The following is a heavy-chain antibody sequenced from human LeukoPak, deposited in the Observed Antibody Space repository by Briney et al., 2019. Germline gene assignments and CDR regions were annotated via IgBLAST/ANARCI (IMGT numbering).Heavy chain of an antibody. CDR1: GGSFSGYY. J-gene: IGHJ4*02. CDR2: INHSGST. V-gene: IGHV4-34*01. Sequence: SETQSLTCAVYGGSFSGYYWSWIRQPPGKGLEWIGEINHSGSTNYNPSLKSRVTISVDTCKNQFSLKLSSVTAADTAVYYCARRGGWIDYWGQGTLVTVSS. D-gene: IGHD6-19*01. CDR3: ARRGGWIDY.